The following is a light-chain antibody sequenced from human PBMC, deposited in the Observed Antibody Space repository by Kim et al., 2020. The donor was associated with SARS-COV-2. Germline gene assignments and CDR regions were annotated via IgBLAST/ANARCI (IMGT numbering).Light chain of an antibody. Sequence: SPGESATLSCRASQSVNSNLAWYQQKPGQAPRLLIYGASTRATGIPARFSGSGSGTEFTLTISSLQSEDFAVYYCQRYDNWPPWTFGQGTKVDIK. CDR1: QSVNSN. CDR3: QRYDNWPPWT. V-gene: IGKV3-15*01. CDR2: GAS. J-gene: IGKJ1*01.